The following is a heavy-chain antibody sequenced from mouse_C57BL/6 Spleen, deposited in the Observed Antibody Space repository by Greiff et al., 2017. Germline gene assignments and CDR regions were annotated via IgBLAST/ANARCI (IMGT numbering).Heavy chain of an antibody. Sequence: EVQLQQSGPELVKPGASVTISCKASGYSFTGYYMNWVKQSPEKSLEWIGEINPSTGGTTYNQKFKAKATLTVDKSSSTAYMQLKSLTSEDSAVYYCANYDGYYAMDYWGQGTSVTVSS. V-gene: IGHV1-42*01. CDR1: GYSFTGYY. J-gene: IGHJ4*01. CDR2: INPSTGGT. D-gene: IGHD2-4*01. CDR3: ANYDGYYAMDY.